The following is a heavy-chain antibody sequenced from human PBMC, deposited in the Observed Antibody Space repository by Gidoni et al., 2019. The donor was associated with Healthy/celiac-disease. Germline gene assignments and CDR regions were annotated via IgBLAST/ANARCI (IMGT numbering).Heavy chain of an antibody. CDR3: AKGPGYSGYDWVPPDY. Sequence: EVQLLESGGGLVQPGGSLRLSCAASGFTFSSYAMSWVRQAPGKGLEWVSAISGSGGSTYYADSVKGRFTISRDNSKNTLYLQMNSLRAEDTAVYYCAKGPGYSGYDWVPPDYWGQGTLVTVSS. CDR2: ISGSGGST. J-gene: IGHJ4*02. CDR1: GFTFSSYA. V-gene: IGHV3-23*01. D-gene: IGHD5-12*01.